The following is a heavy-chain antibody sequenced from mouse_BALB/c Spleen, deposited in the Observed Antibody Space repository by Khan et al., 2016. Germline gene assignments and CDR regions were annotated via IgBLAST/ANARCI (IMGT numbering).Heavy chain of an antibody. V-gene: IGHV1-69*02. CDR3: VSIYDGYAWFVY. Sequence: QVQLQQPGAELVKPGASVKLSCKASGYTFTSYWIHWVKQRLGQGLEWIGEIDPSDSYTNYNQKFKGKATLTVDKSSSTAYMQLSSLTSEDSEVYYCVSIYDGYAWFVYWGQGTLVTVSA. CDR1: GYTFTSYW. J-gene: IGHJ3*01. D-gene: IGHD2-3*01. CDR2: IDPSDSYT.